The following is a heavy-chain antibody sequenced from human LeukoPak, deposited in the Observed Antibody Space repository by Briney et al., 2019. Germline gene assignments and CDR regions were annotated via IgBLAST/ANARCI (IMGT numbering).Heavy chain of an antibody. V-gene: IGHV3-21*01. J-gene: IGHJ4*02. D-gene: IGHD1-26*01. Sequence: PGGSLRLSCAASGFTFSSYSMNWVRQAPGKGLEWVSSISSSSSYIYYADSVKGRFTISRDNSKNTLYLQMNSLRAEDTAVYYCARGPIVGAKIGVWGQGTLVTVSS. CDR3: ARGPIVGAKIGV. CDR1: GFTFSSYS. CDR2: ISSSSSYI.